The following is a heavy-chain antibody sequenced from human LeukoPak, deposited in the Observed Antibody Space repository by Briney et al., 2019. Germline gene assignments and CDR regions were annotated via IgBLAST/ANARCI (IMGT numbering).Heavy chain of an antibody. J-gene: IGHJ4*02. D-gene: IGHD4-17*01. CDR3: ARDPATVTTVFDY. CDR2: ISSSSSYI. Sequence: VGSLRLSCAAPGFTFSSYSMNWVRQAPGKGLEWVSSISSSSSYIYYADSVKGRFTISRDNAKNSLYLQMNSLRAEDTAVYYCARDPATVTTVFDYWGQGTLVTVSS. V-gene: IGHV3-21*01. CDR1: GFTFSSYS.